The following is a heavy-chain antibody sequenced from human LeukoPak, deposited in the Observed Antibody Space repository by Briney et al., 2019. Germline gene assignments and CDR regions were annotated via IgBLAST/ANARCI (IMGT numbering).Heavy chain of an antibody. CDR3: ARLPGGLGRYYFEY. J-gene: IGHJ4*02. CDR1: GYTFTSYA. D-gene: IGHD3-16*02. V-gene: IGHV1-3*04. Sequence: ASVKVSCTASGYTFTSYAVHWVRQAPGQRLEWMGWINTANGITKYSQKFQDRVTITSDTSASTAHMELSGLRSEDTAIYYCARLPGGLGRYYFEYWGQGTLVTVSS. CDR2: INTANGIT.